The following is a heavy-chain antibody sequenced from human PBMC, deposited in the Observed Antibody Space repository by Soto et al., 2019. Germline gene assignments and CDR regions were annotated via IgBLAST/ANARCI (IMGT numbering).Heavy chain of an antibody. CDR3: AHRPGGSGFRYYFDY. Sequence: QITLKESGPPLVKPTQTLTLTCSFSGFSLTSSGVGVGWFRQPPGKALEWLGLLYWNDDDRYRASLHSRLTITKDTSKNQVVLTMTNMDPVDTATYYCAHRPGGSGFRYYFDYWGQGTLVTVSS. J-gene: IGHJ4*02. V-gene: IGHV2-5*01. D-gene: IGHD6-19*01. CDR1: GFSLTSSGVG. CDR2: LYWNDDD.